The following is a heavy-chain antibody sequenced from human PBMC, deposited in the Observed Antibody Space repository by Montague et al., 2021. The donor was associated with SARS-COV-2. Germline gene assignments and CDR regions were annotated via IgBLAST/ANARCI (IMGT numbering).Heavy chain of an antibody. CDR2: INHSGST. Sequence: SDTLSLTCVVYGGSFSGYYWSWIRQPPGKGLEWIEEINHSGSTNYNPSLKSRVTISVDTSKKQFSLRLNSVTAADTAVYYCARGGGYSYGALDYWGQGTLVTVSS. J-gene: IGHJ4*02. V-gene: IGHV4-34*01. D-gene: IGHD5-18*01. CDR1: GGSFSGYY. CDR3: ARGGGYSYGALDY.